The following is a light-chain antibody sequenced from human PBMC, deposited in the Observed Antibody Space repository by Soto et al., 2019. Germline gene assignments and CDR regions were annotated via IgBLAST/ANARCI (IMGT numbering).Light chain of an antibody. CDR3: SSYTTSYFYV. J-gene: IGLJ1*01. Sequence: QSVLTQPASVSGSPGQSITISCTGSGRDIGAYDYVSWYQQHPGKAPKLLIYGVKNRPSGVSYRFSASKSAFTASLTISGLQAEDEAHCYCSSYTTSYFYVFGPGTKVTVL. V-gene: IGLV2-14*01. CDR1: GRDIGAYDY. CDR2: GVK.